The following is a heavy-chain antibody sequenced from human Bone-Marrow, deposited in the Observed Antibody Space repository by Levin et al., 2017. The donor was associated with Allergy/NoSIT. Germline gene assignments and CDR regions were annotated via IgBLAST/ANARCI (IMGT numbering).Heavy chain of an antibody. J-gene: IGHJ4*02. CDR1: GFTFSSYG. D-gene: IGHD6-6*01. CDR2: IWYNGIKK. Sequence: GGSLRLSCAASGFTFSSYGVHWVRQAPGKGLEWVALIWYNGIKKFYADSVKGRFTISRDNSKNTLYLQMDSLRVDDTAVYYCARDFGRDIAPRLGIDYWGQGTLVTVSS. CDR3: ARDFGRDIAPRLGIDY. V-gene: IGHV3-33*01.